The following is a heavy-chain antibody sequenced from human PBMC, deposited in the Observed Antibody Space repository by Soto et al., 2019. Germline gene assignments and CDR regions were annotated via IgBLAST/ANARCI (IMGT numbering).Heavy chain of an antibody. CDR1: GFTVSSKY. J-gene: IGHJ6*02. V-gene: IGHV3-53*01. Sequence: GSLRLSCAASGFTVSSKYMSWVRQAPGKGLEWISVIWSAGLIYYADSVRGRFTISRDISKNILYLEMTSLRADDTAVYYCAREAPMDVWGQGTTVTVSS. CDR2: IWSAGLI. CDR3: AREAPMDV.